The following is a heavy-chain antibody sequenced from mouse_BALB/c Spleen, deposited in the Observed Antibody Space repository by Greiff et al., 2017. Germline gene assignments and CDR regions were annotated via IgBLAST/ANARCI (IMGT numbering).Heavy chain of an antibody. CDR1: GYTFTDYN. CDR3: ARSDWDFAY. Sequence: VQLQQSGPELVKPGASVKIPCKASGYTFTDYNMDWVKQSHGKSLEWIGDINPNNGGTIYNQKFKGKATLTVDKSSSTAYMELRSLTSEDTAVYYCARSDWDFAYWGQGTLVTVSA. J-gene: IGHJ3*01. D-gene: IGHD4-1*01. V-gene: IGHV1-18*01. CDR2: INPNNGGT.